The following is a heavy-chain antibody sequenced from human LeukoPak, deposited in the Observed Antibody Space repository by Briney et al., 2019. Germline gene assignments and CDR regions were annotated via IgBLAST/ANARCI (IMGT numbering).Heavy chain of an antibody. J-gene: IGHJ4*02. D-gene: IGHD3-22*01. CDR1: GYSISSSYY. CDR3: SAYYYDTSAAYYFDY. Sequence: PSETLSLTCAVSGYSISSSYYWGWIRQPPGKGLEWIGSFYYSGSTYYNPSLKSRVTMSVDTSKNQFSLKLSSVTAADTAVYYCSAYYYDTSAAYYFDYWGQGTLVTVSS. CDR2: FYYSGST. V-gene: IGHV4-38-2*01.